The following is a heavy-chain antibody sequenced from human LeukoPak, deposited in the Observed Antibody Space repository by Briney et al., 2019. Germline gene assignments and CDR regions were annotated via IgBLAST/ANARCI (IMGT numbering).Heavy chain of an antibody. D-gene: IGHD5-18*01. V-gene: IGHV4-59*01. CDR2: IYYSGST. Sequence: SETLSLTCTVSGGSISSYYWSWIRQPPGKGLEWIGYIYYSGSTNYNPSLKSRVTISVDTSKKKFSLKLSSVTAADTAVYYCARSGYSYGADAFDIWGQGTMVTVSS. J-gene: IGHJ3*02. CDR1: GGSISSYY. CDR3: ARSGYSYGADAFDI.